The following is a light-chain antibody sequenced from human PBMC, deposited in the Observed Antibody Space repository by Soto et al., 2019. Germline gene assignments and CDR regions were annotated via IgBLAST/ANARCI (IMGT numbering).Light chain of an antibody. Sequence: QSALTQPASLSGSPGQSITISCTGTSSDIGAYDYVSWFQQHPGKAPKLMISEGSKRPSGVSNRFSGSKSGNTASLTISGLQAEDEADYYCCSYAGSSTLVFGGGTQLTVL. V-gene: IGLV2-23*01. CDR1: SSDIGAYDY. CDR2: EGS. CDR3: CSYAGSSTLV. J-gene: IGLJ2*01.